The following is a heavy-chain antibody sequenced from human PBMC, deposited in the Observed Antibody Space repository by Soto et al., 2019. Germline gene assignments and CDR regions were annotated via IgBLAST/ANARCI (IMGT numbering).Heavy chain of an antibody. D-gene: IGHD1-26*01. Sequence: QVQLQESGPGLVKPSETLSLTCSVSGGSITSPYWTWVRQPPGKGLEWIGYMYYSGRTNYNPSLKSRVTVSIDPSKNQFSLQMSSITAADTAVYYCARGVLLAPDVWGQGTTVTVSS. J-gene: IGHJ6*02. CDR3: ARGVLLAPDV. CDR2: MYYSGRT. CDR1: GGSITSPY. V-gene: IGHV4-59*08.